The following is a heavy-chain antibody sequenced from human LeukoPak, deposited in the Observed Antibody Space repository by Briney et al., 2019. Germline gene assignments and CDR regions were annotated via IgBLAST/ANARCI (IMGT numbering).Heavy chain of an antibody. Sequence: PGGSLRLSCAASGFVFSSYAMSWVRQAPGKGLEWVSTLSDSGGKTYYADSVKGRFTISRDNSKNTLYLQMNSLRAEDTDVYYCVKVGLRLGGDYWGQGTLVTVSS. CDR2: LSDSGGKT. CDR3: VKVGLRLGGDY. CDR1: GFVFSSYA. D-gene: IGHD4-17*01. V-gene: IGHV3-23*01. J-gene: IGHJ4*02.